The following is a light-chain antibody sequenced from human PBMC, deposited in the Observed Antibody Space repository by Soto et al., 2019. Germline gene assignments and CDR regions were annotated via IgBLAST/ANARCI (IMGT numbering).Light chain of an antibody. CDR1: QDISGY. V-gene: IGKV1-9*01. J-gene: IGKJ1*01. CDR2: AAS. Sequence: IQLTRSPSSLSASVGDRVTITCRASQDISGYVAWYQQRPGRAPQLLIYAASALQTGVPSRFSGSGSGTDFTLTITSLQPDDFGTYYCQHPKWAFGQGTTVEI. CDR3: QHPKWA.